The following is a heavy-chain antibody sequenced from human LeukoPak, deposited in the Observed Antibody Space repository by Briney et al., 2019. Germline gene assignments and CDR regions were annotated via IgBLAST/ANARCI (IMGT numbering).Heavy chain of an antibody. V-gene: IGHV3-21*01. J-gene: IGHJ3*01. Sequence: GGSLRLSCAASGFSFSNYSMYWVRQAPGKGLEWVSSISSSSTYIYYTESVKGRFTISRDNAKNSLFLQMNSLRAEDSAVYYCAREPHDFHEEDGFDFWGQGTLVTVSS. CDR3: AREPHDFHEEDGFDF. CDR2: ISSSSTYI. CDR1: GFSFSNYS. D-gene: IGHD2-21*02.